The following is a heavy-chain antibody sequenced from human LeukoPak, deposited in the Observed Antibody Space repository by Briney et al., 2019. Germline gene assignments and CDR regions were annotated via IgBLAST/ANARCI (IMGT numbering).Heavy chain of an antibody. D-gene: IGHD6-19*01. CDR3: ARDLRQAGWVFDY. CDR2: IYSGGST. V-gene: IGHV3-53*01. CDR1: GFTVSSNY. Sequence: GGSLRLSCAASGFTVSSNYMSWDRQAPGKGLEWVSVIYSGGSTYYADSVKGRFTISRDNSKNTLYLQMNSLRAEDTAVYYCARDLRQAGWVFDYWGQGTLVTVSS. J-gene: IGHJ4*02.